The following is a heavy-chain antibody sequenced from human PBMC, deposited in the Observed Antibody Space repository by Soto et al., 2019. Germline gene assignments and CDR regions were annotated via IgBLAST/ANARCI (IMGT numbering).Heavy chain of an antibody. CDR3: ARCRAAMVDSDY. CDR1: GYTFTSYG. Sequence: ASVKVSCKASGYTFTSYGISWVRQAPGQGLEWMGLISAYNVNTNYAQKLQGRVTMTTDTSTSTAYMELRSLRSDDTAVYYCARCRAAMVDSDYWGQGTLVTVSS. CDR2: ISAYNVNT. D-gene: IGHD5-18*01. V-gene: IGHV1-18*01. J-gene: IGHJ4*02.